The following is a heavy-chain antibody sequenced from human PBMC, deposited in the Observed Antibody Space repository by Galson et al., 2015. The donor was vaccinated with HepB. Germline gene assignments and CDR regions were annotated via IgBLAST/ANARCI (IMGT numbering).Heavy chain of an antibody. J-gene: IGHJ4*02. CDR1: AFVFSNYN. Sequence: SLRLSGAASAFVFSNYNMIWVRQAPGEGLEWVSSISSSSHYIYYADSVQGRFTISRDNAKNSLYLHMGSLRAEDTAVYYCARGCYGYSSTCGVDYWGQGTLVTVSS. D-gene: IGHD2-2*01. CDR3: ARGCYGYSSTCGVDY. V-gene: IGHV3-21*06. CDR2: ISSSSHYI.